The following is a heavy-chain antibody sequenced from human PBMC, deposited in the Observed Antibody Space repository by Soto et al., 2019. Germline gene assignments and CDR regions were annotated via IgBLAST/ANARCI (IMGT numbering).Heavy chain of an antibody. J-gene: IGHJ4*02. Sequence: ASVKVSGKASGYSISAYYIHWVRQAPGQGLEWMGWIDPKNGGTVSAQKFQGRLTMTRDTSISTVYMDLSGLTSDDTALYYCGRDDYGIFPYWGQGSLVTVSS. CDR3: GRDDYGIFPY. CDR1: GYSISAYY. D-gene: IGHD3-10*01. V-gene: IGHV1-2*02. CDR2: IDPKNGGT.